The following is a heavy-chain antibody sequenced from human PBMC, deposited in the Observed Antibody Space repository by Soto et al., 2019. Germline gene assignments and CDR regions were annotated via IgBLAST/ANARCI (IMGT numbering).Heavy chain of an antibody. D-gene: IGHD3-9*01. CDR2: IYYSGST. V-gene: IGHV4-39*01. Sequence: PSETLSLTCTVSGGSISGSSYYWGWIRQPPGKGLEWIGSIYYSGSTYYNTSLKSRVTISVDTSKKQISLKLSSETAADTALYYFASPGTSVLRYFQADYFDYWGQGTLVTVSS. CDR1: GGSISGSSYY. J-gene: IGHJ4*02. CDR3: ASPGTSVLRYFQADYFDY.